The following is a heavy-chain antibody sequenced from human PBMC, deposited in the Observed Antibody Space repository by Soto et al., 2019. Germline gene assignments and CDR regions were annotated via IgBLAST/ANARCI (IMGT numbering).Heavy chain of an antibody. Sequence: QVQLQESGPGLVKPSGTLSLTCAVSSGSITSSNWWSWVRQPPGKGLEWIGEVSHSGSTNYIPSLKSRVTISVDKSRNQFSLRLNSVTAADTAVYYCARNRYSGYDFDFWGQGTLVTVSS. V-gene: IGHV4-4*02. D-gene: IGHD5-12*01. CDR2: VSHSGST. CDR3: ARNRYSGYDFDF. CDR1: SGSITSSNW. J-gene: IGHJ4*02.